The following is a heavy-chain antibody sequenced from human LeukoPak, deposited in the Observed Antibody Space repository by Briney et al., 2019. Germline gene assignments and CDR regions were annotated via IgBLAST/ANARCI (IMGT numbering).Heavy chain of an antibody. CDR3: ARGRVNYYGSGSYYHWFDP. J-gene: IGHJ5*02. CDR1: DDSISSSTYY. V-gene: IGHV4-39*07. D-gene: IGHD3-10*01. CDR2: LYYSGKT. Sequence: SDTLSLTCIISDDSISSSTYYWGWIRQPPGKGLEWIGTLYYSGKTYYNPSLKSRVTISIDTSKNQFSLKLTSVTAADTAVYYCARGRVNYYGSGSYYHWFDPWGQGTLVTVSS.